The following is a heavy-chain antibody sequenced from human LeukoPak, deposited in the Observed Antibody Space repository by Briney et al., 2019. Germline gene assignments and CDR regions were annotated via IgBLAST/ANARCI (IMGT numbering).Heavy chain of an antibody. V-gene: IGHV4-59*01. D-gene: IGHD3-16*01. CDR1: GGSISSYY. CDR2: IYYSGST. CDR3: ARGGQTRLSNWFDP. Sequence: SETLSLTCTVSGGSISSYYWSWIRQPPGRGLEWIGYIYYSGSTNYNPSLKSRVTISVDTSKNQFSLKLSSVTAADTAVYYCARGGQTRLSNWFDPWGQGTLVTVSS. J-gene: IGHJ5*02.